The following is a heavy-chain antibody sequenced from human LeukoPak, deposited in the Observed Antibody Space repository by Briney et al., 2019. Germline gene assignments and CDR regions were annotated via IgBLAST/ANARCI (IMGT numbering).Heavy chain of an antibody. J-gene: IGHJ4*02. CDR1: GFTFINAW. CDR2: IKSKTDGGTT. V-gene: IGHV3-15*01. D-gene: IGHD3-3*01. Sequence: GGSLRLSCAASGFTFINAWMSWVRQAPGKGLEWVGRIKSKTDGGTTDYAAPVKGRFTISRDDSENTLYLQMNSLKTEDTAVYYCTTVFWSGYYLVDYWGQGNLVTVSS. CDR3: TTVFWSGYYLVDY.